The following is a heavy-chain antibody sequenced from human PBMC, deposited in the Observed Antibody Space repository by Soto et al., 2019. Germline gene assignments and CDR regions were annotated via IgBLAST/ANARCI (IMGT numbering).Heavy chain of an antibody. CDR1: GGSFSGYY. Sequence: NPSETLSLTCAVYGGSFSGYYGSWIRQPPEKGLEWIGEINHSGSTNYNPSLKSRVTISVDTSKNQFSLKLSSVTAADTAVYYCARVTPYCSGGSCYYYYYMDVWGKGTTVTVSS. CDR2: INHSGST. V-gene: IGHV4-34*01. D-gene: IGHD2-15*01. J-gene: IGHJ6*03. CDR3: ARVTPYCSGGSCYYYYYMDV.